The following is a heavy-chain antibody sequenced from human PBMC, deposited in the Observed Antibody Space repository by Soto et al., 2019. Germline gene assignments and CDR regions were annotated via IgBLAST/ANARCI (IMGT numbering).Heavy chain of an antibody. CDR3: ARVTEVGYYYYGMDV. D-gene: IGHD2-15*01. V-gene: IGHV4-4*07. CDR2: IYTSGST. J-gene: IGHJ6*02. CDR1: GGCISGYH. Sequence: LVFTCAVPGGCISGYHCSWIRQPSRKGLEWIGRIYTSGSTNYNPSLKSRVTMSVDTSKNQFSLKLSSVTASDTAVYYCARVTEVGYYYYGMDVFRQGTTVTFSS.